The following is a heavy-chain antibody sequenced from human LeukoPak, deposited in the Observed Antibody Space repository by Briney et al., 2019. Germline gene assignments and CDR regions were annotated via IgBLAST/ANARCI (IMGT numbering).Heavy chain of an antibody. J-gene: IGHJ6*04. D-gene: IGHD2-15*01. V-gene: IGHV1-2*04. CDR1: GYTFTGYY. CDR3: ARDLGYCSGGSCHRGMDV. Sequence: ASVKVSCKASGYTFTGYYMHWVRQAPGQGLEWMGWINPNSGGTNYAQKFQGWVTMTRDTSISTAYMELSRLRSDDTAVYYCARDLGYCSGGSCHRGMDVWGKGTTVTVSS. CDR2: INPNSGGT.